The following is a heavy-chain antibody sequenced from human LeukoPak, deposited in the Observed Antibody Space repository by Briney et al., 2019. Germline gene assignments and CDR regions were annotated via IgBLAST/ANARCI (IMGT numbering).Heavy chain of an antibody. Sequence: SETLSLTCSVSGGSISSGSYYWSWIRQPAGKGLEWIGRIYSSGSTNYNPSLKSRVTISVDTSKNQFSLKLSSVTAADTAVYYCARGEGLLWFGELLERYYFDYWGQGTLVTVSS. V-gene: IGHV4-61*02. J-gene: IGHJ4*02. CDR2: IYSSGST. CDR1: GGSISSGSYY. CDR3: ARGEGLLWFGELLERYYFDY. D-gene: IGHD3-10*01.